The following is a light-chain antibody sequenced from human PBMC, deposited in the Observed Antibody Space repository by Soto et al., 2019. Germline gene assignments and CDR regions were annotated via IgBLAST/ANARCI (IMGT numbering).Light chain of an antibody. Sequence: QSVLTQPASVSGSPGQSITIPCTETSRDVGGYNYVSWYQQHPGRAPKLMIYDVSNRPSGVSNRFSGSKSGNTASLTISGLQAEDEADYYCSSYTSSTSYVFGTGTKLTVL. J-gene: IGLJ1*01. V-gene: IGLV2-14*01. CDR3: SSYTSSTSYV. CDR2: DVS. CDR1: SRDVGGYNY.